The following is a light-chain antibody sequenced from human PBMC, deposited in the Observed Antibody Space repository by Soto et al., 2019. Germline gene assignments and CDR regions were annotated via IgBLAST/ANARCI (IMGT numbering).Light chain of an antibody. CDR3: ASWDDSLNAVV. Sequence: QSVLTQPPSVAGTPGQKVSISCSGSTSNLAGNNFNWYQQLPGTAPKLLIYTNNQRPSGVPDRFYGSKSGTSASLAISGLRSEDEADFYCASWDDSLNAVVFGGGTKLTGL. V-gene: IGLV1-44*01. J-gene: IGLJ2*01. CDR2: TNN. CDR1: TSNLAGNN.